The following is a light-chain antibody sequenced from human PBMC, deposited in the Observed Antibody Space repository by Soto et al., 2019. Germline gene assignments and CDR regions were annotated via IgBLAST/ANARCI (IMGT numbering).Light chain of an antibody. CDR1: SSNIGAGYD. Sequence: QSVLTQTPSVSGAPGQKITMSCTGSSSNIGAGYDVHWYQQVPGAAPRLLNYRNNQRPSGVPDRFSGSKSGTSASLAISGLRSEDEADYYCAAWDDSLSVVFGGGTKLTVL. CDR3: AAWDDSLSVV. J-gene: IGLJ2*01. V-gene: IGLV1-47*01. CDR2: RNN.